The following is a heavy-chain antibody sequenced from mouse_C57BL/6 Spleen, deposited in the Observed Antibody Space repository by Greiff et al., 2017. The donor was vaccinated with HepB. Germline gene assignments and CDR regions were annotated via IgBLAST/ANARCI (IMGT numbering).Heavy chain of an antibody. CDR2: INPNNGGT. D-gene: IGHD2-5*01. CDR1: GYTFTDYN. J-gene: IGHJ1*03. CDR3: ARFHYSNSGYFDV. Sequence: EVQLVESGPELVKPGASVKIPCKASGYTFTDYNMDWVKQSHGKSLEWIGDINPNNGGTIYNQKFKGKATLTVDKSSSTAYMELRSLTSEDTAVYYCARFHYSNSGYFDVWGTGTTVTVSS. V-gene: IGHV1-18*01.